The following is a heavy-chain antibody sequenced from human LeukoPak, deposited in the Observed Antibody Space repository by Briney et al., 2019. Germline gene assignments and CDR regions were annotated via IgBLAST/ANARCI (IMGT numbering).Heavy chain of an antibody. CDR3: ARDIWDDYGCNSCAFDI. CDR2: IIPILVIS. Sequence: SSVKVSCKASGCTFSSYAISWVRQAPGQRLEWMGRIIPILVISNYAQKFQGRVTITADKSTSTAYMLLSTLRSEDAAVSYCARDIWDDYGCNSCAFDIWCQGTMVMVSS. D-gene: IGHD4-23*01. CDR1: GCTFSSYA. J-gene: IGHJ3*02. V-gene: IGHV1-69*04.